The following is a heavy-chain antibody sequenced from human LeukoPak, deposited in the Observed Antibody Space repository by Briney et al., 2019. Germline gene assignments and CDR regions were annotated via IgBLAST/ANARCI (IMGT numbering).Heavy chain of an antibody. J-gene: IGHJ4*02. CDR1: GFTFSSYE. CDR2: ISSSGSTI. CDR3: AKDHHDILTGDTYFDY. D-gene: IGHD3-9*01. Sequence: GGSLRLSCAASGFTFSSYEMNWVRQAPGKGLEWVSYISSSGSTIYYADSVKGRFTISRDNSKNTLYLQMNSLRAEDTAVYYCAKDHHDILTGDTYFDYWGQGTLVTVSS. V-gene: IGHV3-48*03.